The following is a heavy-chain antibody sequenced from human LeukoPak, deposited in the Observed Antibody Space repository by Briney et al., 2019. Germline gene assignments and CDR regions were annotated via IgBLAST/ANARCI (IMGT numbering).Heavy chain of an antibody. V-gene: IGHV3-30*03. CDR2: ISYDGSEK. CDR1: GFTFNSYG. Sequence: GSLRLSCEASGFTFNSYGMHWVRQAPGKGLEWVAVISYDGSEKYYVDSVKGRFTISRDNAKNSLYLQMNSLRAEDTAVYYCARDLVEATDAFDIWGQGTMVTVSS. D-gene: IGHD1-26*01. J-gene: IGHJ3*02. CDR3: ARDLVEATDAFDI.